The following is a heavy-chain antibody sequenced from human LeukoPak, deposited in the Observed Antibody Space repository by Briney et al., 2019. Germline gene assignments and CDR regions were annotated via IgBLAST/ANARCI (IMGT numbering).Heavy chain of an antibody. J-gene: IGHJ5*02. CDR1: GVTISSYY. CDR3: ARSVGDWGGDCWFSNWFDP. V-gene: IGHV4-59*08. Sequence: PSETLSLTCTVSGVTISSYYWSWIRQPPGKGLEWIGYIYYSGSTNYNPSLKSRVTISVDTSKNQFSLKLSSVTAADTAVYYCARSVGDWGGDCWFSNWFDPWGQGTLVTVSS. D-gene: IGHD2-21*02. CDR2: IYYSGST.